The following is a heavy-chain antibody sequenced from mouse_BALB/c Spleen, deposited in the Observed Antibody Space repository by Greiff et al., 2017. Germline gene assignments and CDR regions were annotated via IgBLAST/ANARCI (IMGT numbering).Heavy chain of an antibody. D-gene: IGHD2-3*01. Sequence: VQLKESGAELVRSGASVKLSCTASGFNIKDYYMHWVKQRPEQGLEWIGWIDPENGDTEYAPKFQGKVTMTADTSSNTAYLQLSRLTSEDTAVYYCNAGDGSIYYYAMDYWGQGTSVTVSS. CDR1: GFNIKDYY. CDR3: NAGDGSIYYYAMDY. CDR2: IDPENGDT. J-gene: IGHJ4*01. V-gene: IGHV14-4*02.